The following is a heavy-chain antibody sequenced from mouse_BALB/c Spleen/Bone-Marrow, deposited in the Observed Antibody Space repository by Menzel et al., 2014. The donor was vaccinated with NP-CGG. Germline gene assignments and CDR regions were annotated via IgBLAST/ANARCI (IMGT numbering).Heavy chain of an antibody. D-gene: IGHD1-2*01. V-gene: IGHV1S22*01. Sequence: GSELVRPGASVKLSCKASGYTFTSYWMHWVKQRPGQGPEWIGNIYPGSGSTNYDEKFKSKATLTVDTSSSTAYMQLSSLTSEDSAVYYCTRYYGYYAMDYWGQGTSVTVSS. CDR2: IYPGSGST. J-gene: IGHJ4*01. CDR1: GYTFTSYW. CDR3: TRYYGYYAMDY.